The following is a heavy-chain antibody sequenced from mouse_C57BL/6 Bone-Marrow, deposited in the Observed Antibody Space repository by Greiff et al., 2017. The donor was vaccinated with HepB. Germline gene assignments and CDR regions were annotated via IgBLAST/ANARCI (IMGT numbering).Heavy chain of an antibody. D-gene: IGHD2-12*01. J-gene: IGHJ3*01. CDR2: INPSSGYT. V-gene: IGHV1-4*01. CDR3: AIRRRGAAWFAY. Sequence: QVQLQQSGAELARPGASVKMSCKASGYTFTSYTMHWVKQRPGQGLEWIGYINPSSGYTKYNQKFKDKATLTADKSSSTAYMQLSSLTSEDSALYYCAIRRRGAAWFAYWGQGTLVTVSA. CDR1: GYTFTSYT.